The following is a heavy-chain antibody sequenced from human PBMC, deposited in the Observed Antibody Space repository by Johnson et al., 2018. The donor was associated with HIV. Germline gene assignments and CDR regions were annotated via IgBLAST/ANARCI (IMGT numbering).Heavy chain of an antibody. J-gene: IGHJ3*02. CDR3: ARGRKDIEAADGLVNDGFDM. V-gene: IGHV3-66*02. CDR1: GFTVSSNY. D-gene: IGHD6-13*01. Sequence: VQLVESGGGLVQPGGSLRLSCAASGFTVSSNYMSWVRQAPGKGLEWVSVIYSGGSTYYADSVTGRFTISRDISKNTPYLQMDSLRPDDTSLYYGARGRKDIEAADGLVNDGFDMWGQGTLVTVS. CDR2: IYSGGST.